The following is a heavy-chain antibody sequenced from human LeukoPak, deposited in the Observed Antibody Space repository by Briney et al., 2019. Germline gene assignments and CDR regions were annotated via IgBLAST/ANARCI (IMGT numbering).Heavy chain of an antibody. J-gene: IGHJ4*02. D-gene: IGHD3-22*01. Sequence: PGGSLRLSCAASGFTLSSYAMSWVRQAPGKGLEWVSVISGSGGSTYYADSVKGRFTISRDNPKNTLYVQMDSLRAEDTAVYYCAKGPQVGSGYHPDYWGQGTLVTVSS. V-gene: IGHV3-23*01. CDR2: ISGSGGST. CDR1: GFTLSSYA. CDR3: AKGPQVGSGYHPDY.